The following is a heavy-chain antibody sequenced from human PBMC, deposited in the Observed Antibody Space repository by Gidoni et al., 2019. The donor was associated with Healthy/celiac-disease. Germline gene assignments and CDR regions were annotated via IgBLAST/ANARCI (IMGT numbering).Heavy chain of an antibody. CDR1: GGTFSSYA. Sequence: QVQLVQSGAEVKKPGSSAKVSCKASGGTFSSYALSWVRQAPGQGLEWMGRIIPILGIANYAQKFQGRVTISADKSTSTAYMELSSLRSEDTAVYYCASLSCGGGDCLRGYYFDYWGQGTLVTVSS. V-gene: IGHV1-69*04. J-gene: IGHJ4*02. CDR3: ASLSCGGGDCLRGYYFDY. CDR2: IIPILGIA. D-gene: IGHD2-21*02.